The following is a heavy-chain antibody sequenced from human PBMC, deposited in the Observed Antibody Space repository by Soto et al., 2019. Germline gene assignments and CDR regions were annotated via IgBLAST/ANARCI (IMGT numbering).Heavy chain of an antibody. CDR1: GYSFAGYW. D-gene: IGHD3-10*01. Sequence: GESLKISCKGSGYSFAGYWIGWVRQMPGKGLDWMGVIYPGDSDTRYSPSFHGQVTISADKSISTAYLQWSSLKASDTAMYFCARLPGVRGVFDVFNVCGQGTMVTGSS. J-gene: IGHJ3*01. CDR2: IYPGDSDT. CDR3: ARLPGVRGVFDVFNV. V-gene: IGHV5-51*01.